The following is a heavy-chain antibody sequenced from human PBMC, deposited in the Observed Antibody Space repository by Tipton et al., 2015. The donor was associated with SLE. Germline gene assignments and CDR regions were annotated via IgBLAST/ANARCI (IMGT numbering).Heavy chain of an antibody. D-gene: IGHD2-15*01. V-gene: IGHV3-74*01. Sequence: SLRLSCAASGFTFSSYAMSWVRQAPGKGLEWVSRINSDGSSTRYADSVKGRFTISRDNVKNTLYLQMNSLRAEDTAVYYCARAEKDIVVAVAAIAYYYYYGMDVWGQGTTVTVSS. CDR1: GFTFSSYA. CDR3: ARAEKDIVVAVAAIAYYYYYGMDV. CDR2: INSDGSST. J-gene: IGHJ6*02.